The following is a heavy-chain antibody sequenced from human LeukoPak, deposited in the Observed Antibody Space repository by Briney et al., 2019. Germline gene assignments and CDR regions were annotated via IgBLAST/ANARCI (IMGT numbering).Heavy chain of an antibody. CDR1: GGSFSGYY. J-gene: IGHJ4*02. D-gene: IGHD6-6*01. CDR3: ARLRLDGKGTRRLQVSTARPRYYFDY. Sequence: PSETLSLTCAVYGGSFSGYYWSWIRQPPGKGLEWIGEINHSGSTNYNPSLKSRVTISVDTSKNQFSLKLGSVTAADTAVYYCARLRLDGKGTRRLQVSTARPRYYFDYWGQGTLVTVSS. CDR2: INHSGST. V-gene: IGHV4-34*01.